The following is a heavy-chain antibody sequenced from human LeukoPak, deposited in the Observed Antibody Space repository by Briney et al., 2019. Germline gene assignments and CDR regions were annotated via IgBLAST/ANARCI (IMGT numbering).Heavy chain of an antibody. D-gene: IGHD2-2*01. CDR2: ISPNSGGT. Sequence: ASVKISCKASGYTFTDYYVHWVRQAPGQGLEWMGRISPNSGGTNYAQKFQGRVTMTRDTSISTAYMELSRLRSDDTAVYYCARGEVPAASFDYWGQGTLVTVSS. J-gene: IGHJ4*02. CDR3: ARGEVPAASFDY. V-gene: IGHV1-2*06. CDR1: GYTFTDYY.